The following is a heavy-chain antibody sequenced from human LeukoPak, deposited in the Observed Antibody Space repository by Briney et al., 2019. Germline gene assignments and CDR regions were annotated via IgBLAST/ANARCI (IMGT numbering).Heavy chain of an antibody. CDR2: IIPIFGTA. Sequence: ASVKVSCKASGGTFSSYAISWVRQAPGQGLEWMGGIIPIFGTANYAQKFQGRVMITADKSTSTAYMELSSLRSEDTAVYYCARHTIPGGLQYYLDYWGQGTLVTVSS. V-gene: IGHV1-69*06. J-gene: IGHJ4*02. CDR1: GGTFSSYA. D-gene: IGHD3-10*01. CDR3: ARHTIPGGLQYYLDY.